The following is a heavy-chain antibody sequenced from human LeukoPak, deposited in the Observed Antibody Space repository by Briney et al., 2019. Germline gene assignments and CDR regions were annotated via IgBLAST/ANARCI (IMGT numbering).Heavy chain of an antibody. V-gene: IGHV3-23*01. CDR1: GFTFSSYA. CDR3: AKEYAELDCSSTSCYVYYYYGMDV. D-gene: IGHD2-2*01. CDR2: ISGSGGST. J-gene: IGHJ6*02. Sequence: GGSLRLSCAASGFTFSSYAMSWVRQAPGKGLEWVSAISGSGGSTYYADSVKGRFSISRDNSKNTLYLQMNSLRAEDTAVYYCAKEYAELDCSSTSCYVYYYYGMDVWGQGTTVTVSS.